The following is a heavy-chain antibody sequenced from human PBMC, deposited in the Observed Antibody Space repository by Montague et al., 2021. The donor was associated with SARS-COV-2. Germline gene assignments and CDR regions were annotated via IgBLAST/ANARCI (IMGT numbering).Heavy chain of an antibody. J-gene: IGHJ5*02. V-gene: IGHV4-34*01. Sequence: SETLSLTCAVYDGSFTNYYWSWIRQPPGKGLEWIGESNHRGSTNYNPSLKSRVTISVDTSKNQFSLTLSSVTAADTAVYYCARARRGSGSGSYFDILVNWFDPWGQGTLVTVSS. CDR2: SNHRGST. D-gene: IGHD3-10*01. CDR1: DGSFTNYY. CDR3: ARARRGSGSGSYFDILVNWFDP.